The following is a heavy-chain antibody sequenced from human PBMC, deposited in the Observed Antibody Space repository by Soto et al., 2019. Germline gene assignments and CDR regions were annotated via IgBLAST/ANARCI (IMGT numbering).Heavy chain of an antibody. Sequence: SETLSLTCTVSGGSISSGDYYWSWIRQPPGKDLEWIGYIYYSGSTYYNPSLKSRVTISVDTSKNQFSLKLSSVTAADTAVYYCARVGTRSGSYDFWSGYPSFNWFDPWGQGTLVTVSS. CDR1: GGSISSGDYY. J-gene: IGHJ5*02. D-gene: IGHD3-3*01. V-gene: IGHV4-30-4*01. CDR3: ARVGTRSGSYDFWSGYPSFNWFDP. CDR2: IYYSGST.